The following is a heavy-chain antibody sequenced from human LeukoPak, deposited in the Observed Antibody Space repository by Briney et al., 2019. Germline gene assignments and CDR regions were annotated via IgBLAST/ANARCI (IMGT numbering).Heavy chain of an antibody. D-gene: IGHD3-3*01. Sequence: GESLQISCQGSGSRFTSYWIGWVRQMPGKGLEWMGIIYPGDSDTRYSPSFQGQVTISADKSISTAYLQWSSLKASDAAMYYCARPYDFWSGPDPWGQGTLVTVSS. J-gene: IGHJ5*02. V-gene: IGHV5-51*01. CDR1: GSRFTSYW. CDR2: IYPGDSDT. CDR3: ARPYDFWSGPDP.